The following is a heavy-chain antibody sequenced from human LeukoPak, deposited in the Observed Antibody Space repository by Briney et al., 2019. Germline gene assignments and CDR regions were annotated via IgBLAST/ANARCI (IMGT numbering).Heavy chain of an antibody. V-gene: IGHV3-30*01. Sequence: GGSLRLSCAASGFTFSSYAMHWVRQAPGKGLEWVAVISYDGSSKYYADSVKGRFTISRDNSKNTLYLQMNSLRAEDTAVYYCARDGATVTAMAFDYWGQGTLVTVSS. CDR3: ARDGATVTAMAFDY. J-gene: IGHJ4*02. CDR2: ISYDGSSK. CDR1: GFTFSSYA. D-gene: IGHD4-17*01.